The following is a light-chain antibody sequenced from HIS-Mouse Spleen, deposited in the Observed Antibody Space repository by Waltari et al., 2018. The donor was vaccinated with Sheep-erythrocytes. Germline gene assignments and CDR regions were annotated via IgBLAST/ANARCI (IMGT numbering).Light chain of an antibody. J-gene: IGLJ3*02. V-gene: IGLV2-23*01. CDR1: SSDVGSSNL. CDR3: CSYAGSSTPWV. Sequence: QSALTQPASVSGSPGQSITISCTGTSSDVGSSNLVSWDQQHPGKAPKLMIYEGSKRPSGVSNRFSGSKSGNTASLTISGLQAEDEADYYCCSYAGSSTPWVFGGGTKLTVL. CDR2: EGS.